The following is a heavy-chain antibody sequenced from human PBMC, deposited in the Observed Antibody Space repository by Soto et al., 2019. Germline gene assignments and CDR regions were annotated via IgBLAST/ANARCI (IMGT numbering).Heavy chain of an antibody. CDR1: GFTFSSYA. Sequence: EVQLLESGGGLVQPGGSLRLSCAASGFTFSSYAMSWVRQAPGKGLEWVSAISGSGGSTYYADSVKGRFTISRDNSKNTLYLQMNSLRAEDTAVYYCAKAPRGGPTENYSDYGMDVWGQGTTVTVSS. CDR2: ISGSGGST. D-gene: IGHD1-26*01. CDR3: AKAPRGGPTENYSDYGMDV. V-gene: IGHV3-23*01. J-gene: IGHJ6*02.